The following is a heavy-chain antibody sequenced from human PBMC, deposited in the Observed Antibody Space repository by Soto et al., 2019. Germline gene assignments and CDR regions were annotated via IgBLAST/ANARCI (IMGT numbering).Heavy chain of an antibody. D-gene: IGHD5-18*01. CDR3: AKDELAPLYRYGSYYYYHGMDV. V-gene: IGHV3-30*18. Sequence: LRLSCAASGFTFSSYGMHWVRQAPGKGLEWVAVISYDGSNKYYADSVKGRFTISRDNSKNTLYLQMNSLRAEDTAVYYCAKDELAPLYRYGSYYYYHGMDVWGKGTTVTVSS. J-gene: IGHJ6*04. CDR2: ISYDGSNK. CDR1: GFTFSSYG.